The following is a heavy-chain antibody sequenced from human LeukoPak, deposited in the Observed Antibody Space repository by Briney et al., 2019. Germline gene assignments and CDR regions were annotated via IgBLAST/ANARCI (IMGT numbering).Heavy chain of an antibody. CDR3: ARGGSSDVTLGDYFDY. J-gene: IGHJ4*02. CDR2: IIPIFGTA. V-gene: IGHV1-69*05. D-gene: IGHD2-15*01. Sequence: SVKVSCKASGGTFSSYAISWVRQAPGQGLEWMGGIIPIFGTANYAQKFQGRVTITTDESTSTAYMELSSLRSEDTAVYYRARGGSSDVTLGDYFDYWGQGTLVTVSS. CDR1: GGTFSSYA.